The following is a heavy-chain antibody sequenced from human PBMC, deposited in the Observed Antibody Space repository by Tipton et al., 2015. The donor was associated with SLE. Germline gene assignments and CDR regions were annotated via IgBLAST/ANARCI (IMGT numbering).Heavy chain of an antibody. CDR1: GGSFSGYS. V-gene: IGHV4-34*01. J-gene: IGHJ3*02. D-gene: IGHD1-26*01. CDR3: ARRLVGAVVDAFDM. CDR2: TNPSGNT. Sequence: TLSLTCAVYGGSFSGYSWSWIRQPPGKGLEWIGQTNPSGNTNYNPSLKSRVTISVDTSNNQLSLKLTSVTAADTAVYYCARRLVGAVVDAFDMWGQGSMVIVSS.